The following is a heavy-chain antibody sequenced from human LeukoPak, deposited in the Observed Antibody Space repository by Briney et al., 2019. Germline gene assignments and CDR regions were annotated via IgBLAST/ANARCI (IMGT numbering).Heavy chain of an antibody. CDR3: ARGRDGGKFFDY. J-gene: IGHJ4*02. CDR1: GGSFSGYY. CDR2: INHSGST. Sequence: SETLSLTCAVYGGSFSGYYWSWIRQPPGKGLEWIGEINHSGSTNYNSSLKSRVTISVETSKKPFSLKLSSLTAADTAGEYWARGRDGGKFFDYWGQGTLVTVSS. D-gene: IGHD4-23*01. V-gene: IGHV4-34*01.